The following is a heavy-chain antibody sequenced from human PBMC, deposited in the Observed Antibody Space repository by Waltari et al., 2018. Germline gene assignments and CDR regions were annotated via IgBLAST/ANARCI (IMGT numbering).Heavy chain of an antibody. CDR3: ARTWGNSPPLGWLDP. V-gene: IGHV4-34*01. Sequence: QVQLPQWGAGLLKPSETLSLTCAVSGGPFMAYSRGWIRQPPGKGLEWIGEISHSGVPHYNPSLRSRVTMSVDTIKKRFSLKLTSVTAADTAVYFCARTWGNSPPLGWLDPWGQGTRVTISS. CDR2: ISHSGVP. D-gene: IGHD7-27*01. CDR1: GGPFMAYS. J-gene: IGHJ5*02.